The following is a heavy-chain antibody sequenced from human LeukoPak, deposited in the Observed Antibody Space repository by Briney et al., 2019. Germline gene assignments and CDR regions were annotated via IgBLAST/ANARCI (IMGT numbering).Heavy chain of an antibody. V-gene: IGHV3-72*01. Sequence: GGSLRLSCAVSGFTFSDHRMDWVRQVPGKGLQWVGRITDKLYSYTTEYAASVKGRLTISRADSENSLYLQMNRLKTEDTAVYYCVRAGGTRGYDIWGQGTMVTVSS. CDR1: GFTFSDHR. J-gene: IGHJ3*02. D-gene: IGHD2-15*01. CDR3: VRAGGTRGYDI. CDR2: ITDKLYSYTT.